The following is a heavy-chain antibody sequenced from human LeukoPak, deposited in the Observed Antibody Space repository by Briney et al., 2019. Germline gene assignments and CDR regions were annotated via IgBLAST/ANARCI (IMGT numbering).Heavy chain of an antibody. Sequence: SAPALLKPTQTLTLTCTFSGFSLTTTGMCVSWIRQPPGKALEWLARIDWDDDKYYSTSLKTRLTISKDTSKNQVVLTMTNMDPVDTATYYCARRRTGDYFDYWGQGTLVTVSS. D-gene: IGHD3/OR15-3a*01. CDR3: ARRRTGDYFDY. V-gene: IGHV2-70*11. CDR2: IDWDDDK. J-gene: IGHJ4*02. CDR1: GFSLTTTGMC.